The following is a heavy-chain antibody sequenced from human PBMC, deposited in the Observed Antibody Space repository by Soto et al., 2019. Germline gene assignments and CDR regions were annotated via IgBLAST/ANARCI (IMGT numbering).Heavy chain of an antibody. J-gene: IGHJ6*01. D-gene: IGHD3-16*01. CDR1: GYTFTRYG. CDR2: INTYNGNT. Sequence: QVQLVQSGAEVKNPGASVKVSCMASGYTFTRYGIGWARQAPGQGLEWMGWINTYNGNTNYAQNVQGRVTLTTDTSTSTAYMELRSLRSNDTAIYYCAMVDVYVTPSPQDVW. CDR3: AMVDVYVTPSPQDV. V-gene: IGHV1-18*01.